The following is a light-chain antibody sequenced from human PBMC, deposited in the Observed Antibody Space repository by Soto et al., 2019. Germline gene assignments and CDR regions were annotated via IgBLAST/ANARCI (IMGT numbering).Light chain of an antibody. Sequence: QSALTQPPSASGSPGQSVTISCTGTSSDIGGYDYVSWFQHHPGRAPKLTIYELTMRPSGVPDRVSGARSGNTASLTVSGLQAEDEADYYCSSEAGSNNVIFGGGTKLTVL. J-gene: IGLJ2*01. CDR2: ELT. V-gene: IGLV2-8*01. CDR1: SSDIGGYDY. CDR3: SSEAGSNNVI.